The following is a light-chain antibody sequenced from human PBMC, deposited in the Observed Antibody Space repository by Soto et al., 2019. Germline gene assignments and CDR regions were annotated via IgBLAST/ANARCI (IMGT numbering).Light chain of an antibody. CDR2: GAS. Sequence: EIVLTQSPATLSLSPGERVTLSSRASQSVSSFLAWFQQKPGQAPRLLIYGASSRATGIPDRFSGSGSGTDFTLTISRLEPEDFAVYYCQQYGSSPPWTFGQGTKVDIK. J-gene: IGKJ1*01. CDR3: QQYGSSPPWT. CDR1: QSVSSF. V-gene: IGKV3-20*01.